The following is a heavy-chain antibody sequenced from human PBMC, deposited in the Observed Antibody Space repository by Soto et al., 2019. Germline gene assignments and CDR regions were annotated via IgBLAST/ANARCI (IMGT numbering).Heavy chain of an antibody. CDR1: GGSVSSGSYY. V-gene: IGHV4-61*01. Sequence: SETLSLTCTVSGGSVSSGSYYWSWIRQPPGKGLEWIVYIYYSGSTNYNPSLKSRVTISVDTSKNQFSLKLSSVTAADTAVYYCARGDIVVVPAGVGVTYYYGMDVWGQGTTVTVSS. CDR2: IYYSGST. D-gene: IGHD2-2*01. J-gene: IGHJ6*02. CDR3: ARGDIVVVPAGVGVTYYYGMDV.